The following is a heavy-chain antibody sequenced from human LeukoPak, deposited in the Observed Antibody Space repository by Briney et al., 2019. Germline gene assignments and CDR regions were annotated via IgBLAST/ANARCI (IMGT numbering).Heavy chain of an antibody. D-gene: IGHD2-15*01. CDR3: ARERSGGSLHYDY. CDR1: GYTFTSYG. CDR2: ISAYNGNT. V-gene: IGHV1-18*04. J-gene: IGHJ4*02. Sequence: GASAKVSCKASGYTFTSYGISWVRQAPGQGLEWMGWISAYNGNTNYAQKLQGRVTMTTDTSTSTACMELRSLRSDDTAVYYCARERSGGSLHYDYWGQGTLVTVSS.